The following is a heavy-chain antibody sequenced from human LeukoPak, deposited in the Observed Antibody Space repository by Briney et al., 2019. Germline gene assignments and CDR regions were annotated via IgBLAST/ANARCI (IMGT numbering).Heavy chain of an antibody. V-gene: IGHV3-9*01. D-gene: IGHD1-26*01. CDR2: ISWNSGSI. CDR1: GFTFNDYA. CDR3: AKDSWSSGSSSFDY. Sequence: GRSLRLSCAASGFTFNDYAMHWVRQAPGKGLEWVSGISWNSGSIGYADSVKGRFTISRDNAKNSLYLQMNSLRAEDTALYYCAKDSWSSGSSSFDYCGQGTLVTVSS. J-gene: IGHJ4*02.